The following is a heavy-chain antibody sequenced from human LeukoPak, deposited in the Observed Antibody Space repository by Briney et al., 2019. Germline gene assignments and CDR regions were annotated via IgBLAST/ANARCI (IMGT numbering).Heavy chain of an antibody. CDR3: AKDYDYGDYAADY. CDR1: GFTFSSYG. V-gene: IGHV3-30*18. J-gene: IGHJ4*02. CDR2: ISYNGGDK. D-gene: IGHD4-17*01. Sequence: PGGSLRLSCAASGFTFSSYGMHWVRQAPGQGLEWVAFISYNGGDKYYADSVKGRFTISRDTSKNTLYLQMSSLRAEDTAVYYCAKDYDYGDYAADYWGQGTLVTVSS.